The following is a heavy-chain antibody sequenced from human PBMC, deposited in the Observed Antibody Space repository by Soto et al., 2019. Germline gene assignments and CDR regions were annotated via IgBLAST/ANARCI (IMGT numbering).Heavy chain of an antibody. CDR1: GFTFSSYG. V-gene: IGHV3-30*18. Sequence: GGSLRLSCAASGFTFSSYGIHWVRQAPGRGLEWVAAISYDGSNVHYADSVKGRFTISRDNSKNTLYLQMNSLRAEDTAVFYCAKDEYYHDTSGYYIFDYWGQGTLVTVSS. CDR3: AKDEYYHDTSGYYIFDY. J-gene: IGHJ4*02. CDR2: ISYDGSNV. D-gene: IGHD3-22*01.